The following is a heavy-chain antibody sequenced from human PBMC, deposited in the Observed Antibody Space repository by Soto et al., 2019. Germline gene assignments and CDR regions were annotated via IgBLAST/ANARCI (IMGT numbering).Heavy chain of an antibody. CDR2: ISAYNGNT. J-gene: IGHJ4*02. Sequence: ASVKVSCKASGYTFTSYGISWVRQAPGQGLEWMGWISAYNGNTNYAQKLQGRVTMTTDTSTSTAYMELRSLRSDDTAVYYCARDTKYDSSGYGNYWGQGTLVTVSS. V-gene: IGHV1-18*01. CDR3: ARDTKYDSSGYGNY. CDR1: GYTFTSYG. D-gene: IGHD3-22*01.